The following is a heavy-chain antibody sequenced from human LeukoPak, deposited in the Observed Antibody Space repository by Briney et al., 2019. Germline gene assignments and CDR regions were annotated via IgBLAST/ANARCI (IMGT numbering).Heavy chain of an antibody. D-gene: IGHD5-24*01. V-gene: IGHV4-59*01. CDR3: ARDHGTNWLNWFDP. Sequence: SETLSLTCTVSGGSISRYSWSWIRQPPGKGLEWIGYIYYDGNTNYNPSLKSRVTISVDTSKNQFSLKLTSVTAADTAVYYCARDHGTNWLNWFDPWGQGTLVTVSS. CDR2: IYYDGNT. CDR1: GGSISRYS. J-gene: IGHJ5*02.